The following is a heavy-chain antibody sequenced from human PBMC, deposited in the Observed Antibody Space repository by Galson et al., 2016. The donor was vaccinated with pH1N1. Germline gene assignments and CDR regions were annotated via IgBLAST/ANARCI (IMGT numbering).Heavy chain of an antibody. CDR2: IYWDDDK. CDR3: AHREVMITNPFDF. J-gene: IGHJ3*01. V-gene: IGHV2-5*02. D-gene: IGHD3-16*01. Sequence: PALVKPTQTLTLTCTFSGFSLNSSGMGVGWIRQPPGKALEWLALIYWDDDKRYSPSLKTRLTINKDTAKNQVVLMMTNMDPVDTATYYCAHREVMITNPFDFWGQGTMVTVSS. CDR1: GFSLNSSGMG.